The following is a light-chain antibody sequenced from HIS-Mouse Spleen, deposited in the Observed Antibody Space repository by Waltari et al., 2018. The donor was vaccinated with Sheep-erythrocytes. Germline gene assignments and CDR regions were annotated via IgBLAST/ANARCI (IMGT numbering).Light chain of an antibody. CDR2: QDS. V-gene: IGLV3-1*01. CDR1: NLADKY. CDR3: QAWDSSTVV. J-gene: IGLJ2*01. Sequence: SYQLTQPPSVSVSPGQTASITCPGANLADKYACWYQQKPGQSPVLVIYQDSKRPSGIPERLSGATSGNTATLTISGTQAMDEADYYCQAWDSSTVVFGGGTKLTVL.